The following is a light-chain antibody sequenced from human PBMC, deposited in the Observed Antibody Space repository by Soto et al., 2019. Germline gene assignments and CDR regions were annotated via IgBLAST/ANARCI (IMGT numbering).Light chain of an antibody. CDR2: GAS. CDR1: QSFSSSY. J-gene: IGKJ1*01. Sequence: EIVLTQSPGTLSLSPGERATLSCRASQSFSSSYLAWYQQKPGQAPRLLIYGASSRATGIPDRFSGSESGTDFTLTISRLEPEDFAVYYCQQYGSSPTFGQGTKVDIK. V-gene: IGKV3-20*01. CDR3: QQYGSSPT.